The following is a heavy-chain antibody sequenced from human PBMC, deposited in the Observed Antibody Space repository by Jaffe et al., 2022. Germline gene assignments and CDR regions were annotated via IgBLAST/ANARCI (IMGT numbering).Heavy chain of an antibody. CDR1: GFTFSSYG. J-gene: IGHJ3*02. Sequence: QVQLVESGGGVVQPGGSLRLSCAASGFTFSSYGMHWVRQAPGKGLEWVAFIRYDGSNKYYADSVKGRFTISRDNSKNTLYLQMNSLRAEDTAVYYCAKDPFADCGGDCYSFFDIWGQGTMVTVSS. CDR2: IRYDGSNK. D-gene: IGHD2-21*01. CDR3: AKDPFADCGGDCYSFFDI. V-gene: IGHV3-30*02.